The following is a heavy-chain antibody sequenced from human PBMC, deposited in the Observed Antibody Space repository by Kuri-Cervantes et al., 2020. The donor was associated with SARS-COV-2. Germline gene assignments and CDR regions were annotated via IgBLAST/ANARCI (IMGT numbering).Heavy chain of an antibody. CDR2: ISSNGGST. CDR3: VKEKGLPGVDY. V-gene: IGHV3-64D*08. J-gene: IGHJ4*02. D-gene: IGHD5-12*01. CDR1: GFTFSSYG. Sequence: GGSLRLSCAASGFTFSSYGMHWVRQAPGKGLEYVSAISSNGGSTYYADSVKGRFTISRDNSKNTLYLQMSSLRAEDTAVYYCVKEKGLPGVDYWGQGTLVTVSS.